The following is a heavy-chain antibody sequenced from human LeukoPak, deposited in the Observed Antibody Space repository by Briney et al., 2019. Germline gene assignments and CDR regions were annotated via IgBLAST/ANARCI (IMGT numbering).Heavy chain of an antibody. CDR1: GFTFTSYW. CDR3: ARDPDRDGVDY. Sequence: GGSLRLSCAASGFTFTSYWMNWVRQAPGMGLEWVANIKQDGSEKYYVDSVKGRFTISRDNAKNSLYLQMNSLRAEDTAVYYCARDPDRDGVDYWGQGTLDSVSS. D-gene: IGHD4-17*01. V-gene: IGHV3-7*01. CDR2: IKQDGSEK. J-gene: IGHJ4*02.